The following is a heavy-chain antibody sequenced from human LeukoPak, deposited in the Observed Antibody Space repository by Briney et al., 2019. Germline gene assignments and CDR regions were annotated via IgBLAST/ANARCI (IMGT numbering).Heavy chain of an antibody. V-gene: IGHV3-33*06. CDR2: IWYDGNNK. CDR1: GFTFSGYG. J-gene: IGHJ4*02. CDR3: AKDWGYTTMVSYYFDY. D-gene: IGHD5-18*01. Sequence: LVESGGGVVQPGRSLRLSCAASGFTFSGYGMHWVRQAPDKGLGWVAVIWYDGNNKYYADSVKGRFTISRDNSKNTLYLQMNSLRVEDMAVYYCAKDWGYTTMVSYYFDYWGQGALVTVSS.